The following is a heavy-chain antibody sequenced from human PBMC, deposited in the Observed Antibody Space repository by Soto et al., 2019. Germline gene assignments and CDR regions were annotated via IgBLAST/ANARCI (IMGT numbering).Heavy chain of an antibody. Sequence: QVQLQESGPGLVKPSETLSLTCTVSGGSISSYYWSWIRQPPGKGLEWIGYIYYSGSTNYNPSLKSRVTISVDTSKNQFSLKLSSVTAADTAVYYCARDSLGGNEYYYYCMDVWGQGTTVTVSS. J-gene: IGHJ6*02. V-gene: IGHV4-59*01. CDR1: GGSISSYY. CDR2: IYYSGST. D-gene: IGHD1-1*01. CDR3: ARDSLGGNEYYYYCMDV.